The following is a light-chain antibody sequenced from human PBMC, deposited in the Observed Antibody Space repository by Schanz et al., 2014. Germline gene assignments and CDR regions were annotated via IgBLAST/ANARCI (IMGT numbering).Light chain of an antibody. CDR1: QSFTSTF. V-gene: IGKV3-20*01. CDR3: QQYHDWWT. Sequence: EIVLTQSPGTLSLSPGQGATLSCRASQSFTSTFLAWYQQRPGQAPRLLIYGASNRASGIPDRFSGSGSGTDFTLTISRLEPEDFAVYYCQQYHDWWTFGQGTKVEI. CDR2: GAS. J-gene: IGKJ1*01.